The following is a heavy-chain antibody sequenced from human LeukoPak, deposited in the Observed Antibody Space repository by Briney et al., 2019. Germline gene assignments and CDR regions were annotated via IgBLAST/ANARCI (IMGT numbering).Heavy chain of an antibody. CDR2: IYYSGST. J-gene: IGHJ4*02. CDR1: GGSISSYY. Sequence: KPSETLFLTCTVSGGSISSYYWSWIRQPPGKGLEWIGYIYYSGSTNYNPSLKSRVTISVDTSKNQFSLRLSSVTAADTAVYYCSGKGYSYGYLDYWGQGTLVTVSS. D-gene: IGHD5-18*01. CDR3: SGKGYSYGYLDY. V-gene: IGHV4-59*01.